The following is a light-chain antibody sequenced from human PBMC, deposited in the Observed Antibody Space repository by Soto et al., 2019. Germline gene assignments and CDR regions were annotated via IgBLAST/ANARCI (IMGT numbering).Light chain of an antibody. V-gene: IGLV1-44*01. Sequence: QSALTQPPSASGTPGQRVTITCSGSNSNIGSNTVNWYQQLPGTAPKLLVYDNNKRPSGVPGRFSDSKSGTSASLAISGLQSEDEADYYCAAWDDSLNGRVVFGGGTKVTVL. J-gene: IGLJ2*01. CDR2: DNN. CDR3: AAWDDSLNGRVV. CDR1: NSNIGSNT.